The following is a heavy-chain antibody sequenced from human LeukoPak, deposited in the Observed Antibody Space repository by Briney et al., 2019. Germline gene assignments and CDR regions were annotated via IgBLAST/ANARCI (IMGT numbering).Heavy chain of an antibody. CDR1: GGSFSGYY. Sequence: EPSETLSLTCAVYGGSFSGYYWSWIRQPPGKGLEWIGEINHSGSTNYNPSLKSRVTISVDTSKNQCSLKLSSVAAADTAVYYCARHGRITILNMNWFDPWGQGTLVTVSS. CDR3: ARHGRITILNMNWFDP. J-gene: IGHJ5*02. CDR2: INHSGST. D-gene: IGHD3-9*01. V-gene: IGHV4-34*01.